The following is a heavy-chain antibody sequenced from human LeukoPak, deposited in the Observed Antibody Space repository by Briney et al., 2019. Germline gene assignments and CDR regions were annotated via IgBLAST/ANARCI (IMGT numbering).Heavy chain of an antibody. CDR1: GFTFSSYA. CDR2: ISYDGSNK. J-gene: IGHJ4*02. D-gene: IGHD4-17*01. Sequence: GGSLRLSCAASGFTFSSYAMHWVRQAPGKGLEWVAVISYDGSNKYYADSVKGRFTISRDNSKNTLYLQMNSLRAEDTAVYYCARDSVDGDYNYWVQGTLVTVSS. CDR3: ARDSVDGDYNY. V-gene: IGHV3-30-3*01.